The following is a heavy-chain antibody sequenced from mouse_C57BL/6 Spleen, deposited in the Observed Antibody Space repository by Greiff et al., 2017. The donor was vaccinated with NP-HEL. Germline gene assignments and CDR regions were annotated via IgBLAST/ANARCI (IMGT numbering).Heavy chain of an antibody. CDR3: ARSYDYDEIYFDY. J-gene: IGHJ2*01. CDR2: IHPNSGST. D-gene: IGHD2-4*01. CDR1: GYTFTSYW. Sequence: VQLQQSGAELVKPGASVKLSCKASGYTFTSYWMHWVKQRPGQGLEWIGMIHPNSGSTNYNEKFKSKATLTVDKSSSTAYMQLSGLTSEDSAVYYCARSYDYDEIYFDYWGQGTTLTVSS. V-gene: IGHV1-64*01.